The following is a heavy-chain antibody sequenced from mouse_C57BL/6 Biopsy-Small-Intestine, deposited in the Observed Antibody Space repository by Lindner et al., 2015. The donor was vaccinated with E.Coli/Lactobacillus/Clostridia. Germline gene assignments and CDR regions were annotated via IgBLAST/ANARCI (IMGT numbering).Heavy chain of an antibody. D-gene: IGHD2-13*01. V-gene: IGHV1-81*01. CDR3: ARESWDSSDYYYTMDV. Sequence: SVKVSCKASGGTFSSCAISWMRQAPGQGLEWMGGIIPIFGTANYAQKFQGRVTITADESTSTAYMELSSLRSDDTAVYYCARESWDSSDYYYTMDVWGQGTTVTVSS. J-gene: IGHJ1*01. CDR2: IIPIFGTA. CDR1: GGTFSSCA.